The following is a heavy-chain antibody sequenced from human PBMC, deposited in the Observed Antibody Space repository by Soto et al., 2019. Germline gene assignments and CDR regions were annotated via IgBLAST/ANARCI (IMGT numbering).Heavy chain of an antibody. Sequence: QVQLQESGPGLVKPSGTLSLTCGVSRGSVSSNNWWTWVRQPPGKGLEWIGEIYQTGTTNYNPSLQSRVTISLDQSHNHFSLKLNSVTAADTAVYYCARRIALSGTAGAPGDWGQGTLVIVSS. D-gene: IGHD6-19*01. V-gene: IGHV4-4*02. CDR2: IYQTGTT. J-gene: IGHJ4*02. CDR1: RGSVSSNNW. CDR3: ARRIALSGTAGAPGD.